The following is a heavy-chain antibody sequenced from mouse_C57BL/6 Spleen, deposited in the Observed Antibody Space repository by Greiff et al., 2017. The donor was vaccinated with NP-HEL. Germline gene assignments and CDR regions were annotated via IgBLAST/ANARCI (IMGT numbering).Heavy chain of an antibody. V-gene: IGHV1-64*01. CDR1: GYTFTSYW. Sequence: VQLQQPGAELVKPGASVKLSCKASGYTFTSYWMHWVKQRPGQGLEWIGMIHPNSGSTNYNEKFKSKATLTVDKSSSTAYMQLSSLTSEDSAVYYCATSPHYYGSSYGDYWGQGTTLTVSS. D-gene: IGHD1-1*01. CDR3: ATSPHYYGSSYGDY. J-gene: IGHJ2*01. CDR2: IHPNSGST.